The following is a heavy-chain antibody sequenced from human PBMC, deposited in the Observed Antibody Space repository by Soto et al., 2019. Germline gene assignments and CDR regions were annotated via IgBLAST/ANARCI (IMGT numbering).Heavy chain of an antibody. CDR3: AKSLYNDNGGPNDH. CDR2: ISKDGSKK. J-gene: IGHJ4*02. CDR1: GFTFNSYG. V-gene: IGHV3-33*08. D-gene: IGHD1-1*01. Sequence: QVQLEESGGGVVQPGKSLRLSCAGSGFTFNSYGMHWVRQTPGKGLEWVAGISKDGSKKHYLASVEGRFTISRDNSKNTVYLQMDNLRVEDTAVYYCAKSLYNDNGGPNDHWGQGTLVTVSS.